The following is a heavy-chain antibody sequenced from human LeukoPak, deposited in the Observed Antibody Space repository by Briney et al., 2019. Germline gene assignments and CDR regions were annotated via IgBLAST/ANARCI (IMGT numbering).Heavy chain of an antibody. CDR3: ATDFNDYGDYGPHWYFDL. Sequence: EASVKVSCKVSGYTLTESSMHWVRQAPGKGLEWMGGFDPEDGETIYAQKFQGRVTMTEDTSTDTAYMELSSLRSEDTAVYYCATDFNDYGDYGPHWYFDLWGRGTLVTVSS. CDR2: FDPEDGET. V-gene: IGHV1-24*01. D-gene: IGHD4-17*01. CDR1: GYTLTESS. J-gene: IGHJ2*01.